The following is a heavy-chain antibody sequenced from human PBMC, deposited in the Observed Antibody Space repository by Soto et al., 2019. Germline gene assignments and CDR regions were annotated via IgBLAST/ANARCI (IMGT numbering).Heavy chain of an antibody. Sequence: SETLSLTCTVSGGSISSYYWSWIRQPPGKGLEWIGYIYYSGSTNYNPSLKSRVTISVDTSKNQFSLKLSSVTAADTAVYYCARDENSSGWGAHWFDPWGQGTLVTVSS. CDR3: ARDENSSGWGAHWFDP. V-gene: IGHV4-59*01. J-gene: IGHJ5*02. CDR2: IYYSGST. D-gene: IGHD6-19*01. CDR1: GGSISSYY.